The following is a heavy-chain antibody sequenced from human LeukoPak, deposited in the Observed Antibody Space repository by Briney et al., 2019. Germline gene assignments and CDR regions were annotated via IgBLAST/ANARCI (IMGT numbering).Heavy chain of an antibody. D-gene: IGHD6-6*01. CDR2: IYYSGST. J-gene: IGHJ6*03. CDR1: GGSISSYY. V-gene: IGHV4-59*08. CDR3: ARSGRIAPREGYYYMDV. Sequence: PSETLSLTCTVSGGSISSYYWSWIRQPPGKGLEWIGYIYYSGSTNYNPSLKSRVTISVDTSKNQFSLKLSSVTAADTAVYYCARSGRIAPREGYYYMDVWGKGTTVTVSS.